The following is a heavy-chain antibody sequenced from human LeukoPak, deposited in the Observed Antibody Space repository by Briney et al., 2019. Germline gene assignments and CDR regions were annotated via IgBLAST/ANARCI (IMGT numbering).Heavy chain of an antibody. CDR1: GGSFSRYY. CDR3: ARQDSSGWYDFDY. D-gene: IGHD6-19*01. V-gene: IGHV4-34*01. CDR2: INHSGSA. Sequence: SETLSLTCAVYGGSFSRYYWTWIRQPPGKGLEWIGEINHSGSANYNPSLKSRVTISVDTSKNQFSLKLSSVTAADTAVYYCARQDSSGWYDFDYWGQGTLVTVSS. J-gene: IGHJ4*02.